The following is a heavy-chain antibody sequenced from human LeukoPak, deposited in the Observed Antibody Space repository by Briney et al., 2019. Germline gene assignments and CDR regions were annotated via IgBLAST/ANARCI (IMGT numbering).Heavy chain of an antibody. Sequence: SETLSLTCTVSGGSIISSTYYWGWTRQPPGKGLEWIGSIYYSGTTYYNPSLKSRVTISVDTSRNQFSLKLSSVTAADTAVFHCARHSRGYYDSTGYYYGSHAFDIWGQGTMVTVSS. CDR2: IYYSGTT. J-gene: IGHJ3*02. CDR1: GGSIISSTYY. D-gene: IGHD3-22*01. CDR3: ARHSRGYYDSTGYYYGSHAFDI. V-gene: IGHV4-39*01.